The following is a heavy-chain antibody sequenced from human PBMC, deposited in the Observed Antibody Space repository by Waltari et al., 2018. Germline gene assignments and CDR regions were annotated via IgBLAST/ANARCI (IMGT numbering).Heavy chain of an antibody. V-gene: IGHV4-59*01. J-gene: IGHJ4*02. CDR3: AGVSQRPYYDFWSGYYTSHFDY. Sequence: GGSISSYYWSWIRQPPGKGLEWIGYIYYSGSTNYNPSLKSRVTISVDKSKNQFSLKLSSVTAADTAVYYCAGVSQRPYYDFWSGYYTSHFDYWGQGTLVTVSS. CDR1: GGSISSYY. CDR2: IYYSGST. D-gene: IGHD3-3*01.